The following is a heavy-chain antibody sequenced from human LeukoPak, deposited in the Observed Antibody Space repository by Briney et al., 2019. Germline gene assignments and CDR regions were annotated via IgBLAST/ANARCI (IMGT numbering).Heavy chain of an antibody. CDR1: GFTFSSYS. J-gene: IGHJ4*02. Sequence: GGSLRLSCAASGFTFSSYSMNWVRQAPGKGLEWVSSISSSSSYIYYADSVKGRFTISRDNAKNSLHLQMNSLRAEDTAVYYCARGIAARPFDYWGQGTLVTVSS. CDR2: ISSSSSYI. CDR3: ARGIAARPFDY. V-gene: IGHV3-21*01. D-gene: IGHD6-6*01.